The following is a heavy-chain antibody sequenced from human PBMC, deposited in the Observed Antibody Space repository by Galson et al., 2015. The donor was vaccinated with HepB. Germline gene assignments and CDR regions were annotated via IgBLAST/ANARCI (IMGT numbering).Heavy chain of an antibody. Sequence: SLRLSCAASEFTFGDYAMSWVRQAPGKGLEWVGFIRSKAYGGTTEYAASVKGRFTISRDDSKSIAYLQMNSLKTEDAAVYYCTRYGQWFGLLWFGETITRLKRNYYGMDVRGQGTTVTVSS. CDR3: TRYGQWFGLLWFGETITRLKRNYYGMDV. CDR2: IRSKAYGGTT. V-gene: IGHV3-49*04. J-gene: IGHJ6*02. CDR1: EFTFGDYA. D-gene: IGHD3-10*01.